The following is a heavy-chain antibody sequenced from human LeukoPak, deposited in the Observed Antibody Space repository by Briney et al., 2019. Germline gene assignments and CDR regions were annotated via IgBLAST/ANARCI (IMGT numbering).Heavy chain of an antibody. CDR2: IYYSGST. V-gene: IGHV4-39*01. D-gene: IGHD6-13*01. Sequence: TEALSLTCTVSGGSISSSSYYWGWIRQPPGKGLEWIGSIYYSGSTYYNPSLKSRVTISVDTSKNQFSLKLSSVTAADTAVYYCARHLGIASAGTGNWFDPWRQGTLVTVSS. CDR1: GGSISSSSYY. J-gene: IGHJ5*02. CDR3: ARHLGIASAGTGNWFDP.